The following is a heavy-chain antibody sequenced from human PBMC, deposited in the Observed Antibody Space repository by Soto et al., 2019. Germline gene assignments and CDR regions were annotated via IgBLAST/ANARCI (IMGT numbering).Heavy chain of an antibody. CDR1: GYTFTGYY. Sequence: ASVKVSCKASGYTFTGYYMHWVRQAPGQGLEWMGWINPNSGGTNYAQKFQGRVTMTRDTSISTAYVELSRLRSDDTAVYYCATEATAMVTAVDYWGQGTLVTVSS. J-gene: IGHJ4*02. CDR2: INPNSGGT. V-gene: IGHV1-2*02. CDR3: ATEATAMVTAVDY. D-gene: IGHD5-18*01.